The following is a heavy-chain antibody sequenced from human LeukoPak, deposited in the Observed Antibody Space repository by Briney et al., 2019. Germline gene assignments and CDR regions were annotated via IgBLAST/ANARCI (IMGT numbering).Heavy chain of an antibody. J-gene: IGHJ3*02. D-gene: IGHD4-17*01. CDR2: INWNGGST. CDR1: GFTFDDYG. CDR3: AREWTNGDYSYASDI. Sequence: GGSLRLSCAASGFTFDDYGMSWVRQAPGKGLEWVSGINWNGGSTGYADSVKGRFTISRDNAKNSLYLQMNSPRAEDTALYYCAREWTNGDYSYASDIWGQGTMVTISS. V-gene: IGHV3-20*04.